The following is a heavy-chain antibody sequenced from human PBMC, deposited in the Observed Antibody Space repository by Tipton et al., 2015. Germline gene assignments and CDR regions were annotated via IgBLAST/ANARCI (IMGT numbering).Heavy chain of an antibody. CDR2: IYYSGNT. CDR3: ARWVATIWFLGGMDV. Sequence: TLSLTCSVSGGSINNDDWSWIRQSPGKGLEWIGNIYYSGNTKYNPSLKSRVTISVDTSKNQFSLRLSSVTAADTAVYYCARWVATIWFLGGMDVWGQGTTVSVSS. D-gene: IGHD5-12*01. V-gene: IGHV4-59*07. CDR1: GGSINNDD. J-gene: IGHJ6*02.